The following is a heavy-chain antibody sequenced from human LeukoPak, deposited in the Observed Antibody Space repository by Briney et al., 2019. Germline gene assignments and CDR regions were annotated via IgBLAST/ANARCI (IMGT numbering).Heavy chain of an antibody. CDR1: GMTLSNHW. CDR2: IKTDGRTT. J-gene: IGHJ4*02. Sequence: GGSPRLSCAASGMTLSNHWMHWVRQVPGKGLVWVSLIKTDGRTTIYADSVKGRFTISRDNGKSTLYLQMNSLRAEDTAIYYCTTGPSYGYEWWGQGTVVTVSS. V-gene: IGHV3-74*01. D-gene: IGHD3-16*01. CDR3: TTGPSYGYEW.